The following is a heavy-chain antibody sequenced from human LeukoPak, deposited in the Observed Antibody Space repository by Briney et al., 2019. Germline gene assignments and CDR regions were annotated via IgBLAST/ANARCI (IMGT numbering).Heavy chain of an antibody. V-gene: IGHV3-30*03. J-gene: IGHJ4*02. CDR2: ISYDESNK. D-gene: IGHD3-3*01. CDR3: ARVWSDCYLTNCYISEY. CDR1: GFTFSGYA. Sequence: GGSLRLSCAASGFTFSGYAMHWVRQAPGKGLEWVAVISYDESNKYYADSVKGRFTISRDDAKNSLFLQMNSLRAEDTAVYYCARVWSDCYLTNCYISEYWGQGTLVTVSS.